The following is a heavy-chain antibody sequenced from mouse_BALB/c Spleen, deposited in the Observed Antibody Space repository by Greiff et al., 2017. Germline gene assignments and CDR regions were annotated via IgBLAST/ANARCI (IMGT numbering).Heavy chain of an antibody. CDR2: IDPFNGGT. CDR1: GYSFTSYY. Sequence: VQLQQSGPELMKPGASVKISCKASGYSFTSYYMHWVKQSHGKSLEWIGYIDPFNGGTSYNQKFKGKATLTVDKSSSTAYMHLSSLTSEDSAVYYCARPSYDYDGSWFAYWGQGTLVTVSA. D-gene: IGHD2-4*01. V-gene: IGHV1S135*01. J-gene: IGHJ3*01. CDR3: ARPSYDYDGSWFAY.